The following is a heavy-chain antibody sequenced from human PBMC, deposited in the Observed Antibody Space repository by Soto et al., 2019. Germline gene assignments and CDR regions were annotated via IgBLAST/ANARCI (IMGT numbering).Heavy chain of an antibody. V-gene: IGHV4-34*01. J-gene: IGHJ4*02. Sequence: PSETLSLTCAVYGGSFSGYYWTWIRQPPGKGLEWIGEINHSGTTTYNPSLKSRVTISVDTSRDQFSLRLSSVTAADTAVYFCARGAFQRGNYSTVDYCGRGALVTVSS. CDR3: ARGAFQRGNYSTVDY. CDR2: INHSGTT. CDR1: GGSFSGYY. D-gene: IGHD3-22*01.